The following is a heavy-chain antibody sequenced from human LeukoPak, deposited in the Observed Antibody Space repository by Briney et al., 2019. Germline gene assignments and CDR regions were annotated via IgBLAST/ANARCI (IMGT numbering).Heavy chain of an antibody. J-gene: IGHJ4*02. D-gene: IGHD2-2*01. CDR3: ARRGNGIVVVPAALRNWYFDY. CDR2: IYFSGST. Sequence: SETLSLTCTVSGGSISSSSYYWGWIRQPPGKGLEWIGSIYFSGSTYYNPSLKSRVTISVDTSKNQFSLKLSSVTAADTAVYYCARRGNGIVVVPAALRNWYFDYWGQGTLVTVSS. V-gene: IGHV4-39*01. CDR1: GGSISSSSYY.